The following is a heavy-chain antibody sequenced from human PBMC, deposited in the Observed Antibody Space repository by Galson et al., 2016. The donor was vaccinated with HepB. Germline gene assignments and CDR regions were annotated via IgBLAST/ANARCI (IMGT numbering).Heavy chain of an antibody. CDR3: AGPVSAAGGFYAMDV. CDR2: IYPGDSDT. D-gene: IGHD6-13*01. V-gene: IGHV5-51*01. J-gene: IGHJ6*02. CDR1: GYSFTSNW. Sequence: QSGAEVKKPGESLKISCKGSGYSFTSNWIGWVRQMPGKGLEWMGIIYPGDSDTRYSPSFQGQVTISADKSISTAYLQWSSLKASDTAMYYCAGPVSAAGGFYAMDVWGQGTTVTVSS.